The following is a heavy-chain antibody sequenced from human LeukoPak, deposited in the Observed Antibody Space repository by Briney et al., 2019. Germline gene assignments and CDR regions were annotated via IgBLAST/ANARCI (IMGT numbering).Heavy chain of an antibody. CDR3: ARARGYCSSTSCYSPPSY. Sequence: GASVKVSCKASGYTFTGYYMHWERQAPGQGLEWMGWINPNSGGTNYAQKFQGRVTMTRDTSISTAYMELSRLRSDDTAVYYCARARGYCSSTSCYSPPSYWGQGTLVTVSS. CDR1: GYTFTGYY. CDR2: INPNSGGT. V-gene: IGHV1-2*02. J-gene: IGHJ4*02. D-gene: IGHD2-2*02.